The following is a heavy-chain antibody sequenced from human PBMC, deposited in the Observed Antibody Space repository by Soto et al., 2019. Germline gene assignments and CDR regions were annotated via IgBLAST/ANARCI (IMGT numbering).Heavy chain of an antibody. Sequence: SETLSLTCTVSGGSVSSGSYYWSWIRQPPGKGLEWIGYIYYSGSTNYNPSLKSRLTISVDTSKNKFSLKLSSVTAADTAVYYCARDRNYDYFYHYGMDVWGQGTTVTVSS. CDR1: GGSVSSGSYY. J-gene: IGHJ6*02. CDR2: IYYSGST. V-gene: IGHV4-61*01. CDR3: ARDRNYDYFYHYGMDV. D-gene: IGHD1-7*01.